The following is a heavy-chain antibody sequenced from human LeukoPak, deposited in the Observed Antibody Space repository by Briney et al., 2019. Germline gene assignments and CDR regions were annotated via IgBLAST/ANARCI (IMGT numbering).Heavy chain of an antibody. CDR3: ARARLRYYDSTEPFDY. J-gene: IGHJ4*02. V-gene: IGHV1-69*13. Sequence: SVKVSCKASGGTFISYAISWVRQAPGQGLEWMGGIIPIFGTANYAQKFQGRGTITADESTSTAYMELSSLRSEDTAVYYCARARLRYYDSTEPFDYWGQGTLVTVSS. CDR2: IIPIFGTA. CDR1: GGTFISYA. D-gene: IGHD3-22*01.